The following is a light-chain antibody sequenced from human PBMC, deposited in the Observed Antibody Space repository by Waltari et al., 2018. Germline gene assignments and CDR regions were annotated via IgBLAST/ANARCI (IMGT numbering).Light chain of an antibody. V-gene: IGKV3-20*01. J-gene: IGKJ1*01. CDR2: DAS. CDR3: QQYGSSPRT. Sequence: EIVLTQSPGTLSLSLGERATLSCRASQSFSSSYLAWYQQKPGQAPRLLIYDASSRAAGIPDRFSGSGSGTVFTLTISRLLPDDFAVYYCQQYGSSPRTFGQGTKVDIK. CDR1: QSFSSSY.